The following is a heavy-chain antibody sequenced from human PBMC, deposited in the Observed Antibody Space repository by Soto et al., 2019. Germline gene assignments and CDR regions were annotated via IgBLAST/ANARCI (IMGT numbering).Heavy chain of an antibody. Sequence: QVQLVQSGAEVKKPGSSVKVSCKASGGTFSSYAISWVRQAPGQGLEWMGGIIPIFGTANYAQKFQGRVTMTADESTSTAYMELSSLRSEDTAVYYCARVTGTTYYYYYYGMDVWGQGTTVTVSS. CDR2: IIPIFGTA. CDR3: ARVTGTTYYYYYYGMDV. V-gene: IGHV1-69*01. D-gene: IGHD1-7*01. J-gene: IGHJ6*02. CDR1: GGTFSSYA.